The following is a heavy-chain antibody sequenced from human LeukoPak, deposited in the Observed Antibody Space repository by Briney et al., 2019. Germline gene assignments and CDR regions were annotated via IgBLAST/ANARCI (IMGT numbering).Heavy chain of an antibody. J-gene: IGHJ4*02. CDR3: ARGALIVGATPTYYFDY. V-gene: IGHV1-69*05. Sequence: SVKVSCKASGGTFSSYAISWVRQAPGQGLEWMGGIIPIFGTANYAQKFQGRATITTDESTSTAYMELSSLRSEDTAVYYCARGALIVGATPTYYFDYWGQGTLVTVSS. CDR2: IIPIFGTA. CDR1: GGTFSSYA. D-gene: IGHD1-26*01.